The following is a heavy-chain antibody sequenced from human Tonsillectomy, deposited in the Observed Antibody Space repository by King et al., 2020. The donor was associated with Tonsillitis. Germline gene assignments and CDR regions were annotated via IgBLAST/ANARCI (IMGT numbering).Heavy chain of an antibody. V-gene: IGHV3-15*01. J-gene: IGHJ6*02. CDR1: GFTFNNAW. D-gene: IGHD6-13*01. CDR2: IKSKTDGGTT. Sequence: VQLVESGGGLVKPGGSLRLSCAASGFTFNNAWMSWVRQAPGKGLEWVGRIKSKTDGGTTDYAAPVKGRFTISRDDSKNTLYLQMDSLKTEDTAVYYCTSGAAAGTYYYYFGMDVWGQGTTVTVSS. CDR3: TSGAAAGTYYYYFGMDV.